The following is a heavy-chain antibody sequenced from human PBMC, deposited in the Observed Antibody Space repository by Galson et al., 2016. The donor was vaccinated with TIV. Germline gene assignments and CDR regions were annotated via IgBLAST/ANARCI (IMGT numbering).Heavy chain of an antibody. V-gene: IGHV3-20*04. D-gene: IGHD1-26*01. CDR2: IKWNGESR. J-gene: IGHJ4*02. CDR1: GFTFDDYG. Sequence: SLRLSCAASGFTFDDYGMSWVRQAPGKGLEWVSGIKWNGESRRYVDSVRGRFTISRDNAKNSLYLQMNSLRAEDTALYYCARGGGSYYAVDPWGQGTLGIVSS. CDR3: ARGGGSYYAVDP.